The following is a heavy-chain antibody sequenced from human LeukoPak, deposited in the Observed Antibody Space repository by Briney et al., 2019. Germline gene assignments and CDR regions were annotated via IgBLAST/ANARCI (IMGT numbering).Heavy chain of an antibody. CDR1: GFTFSGYS. J-gene: IGHJ4*02. CDR2: ISSSSSYI. Sequence: GGSLRLSCAASGFTFSGYSMNWVRQAPGKGLEWVSSISSSSSYIYYADSVKGRFTISRDNPRNSLFLQMDSLRAEDTAVYYCARGPGQYCGGDCYEQIDYWGQGTLVTVSS. CDR3: ARGPGQYCGGDCYEQIDY. D-gene: IGHD2-21*02. V-gene: IGHV3-21*06.